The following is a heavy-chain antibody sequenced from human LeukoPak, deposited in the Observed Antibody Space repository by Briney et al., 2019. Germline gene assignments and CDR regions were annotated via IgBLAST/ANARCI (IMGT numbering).Heavy chain of an antibody. V-gene: IGHV3-23*01. CDR1: GFTFSSYA. Sequence: AGGSLRLSCAASGFTFSSYAVSWVRQAPGKGLEWVSAISGSGGSTYYADSVKGRFTISRDNSKNTLYLQMNSLRAEDTAVYYCARSDSGSYYRDAFDIWGQGTMVTVSS. J-gene: IGHJ3*02. CDR3: ARSDSGSYYRDAFDI. D-gene: IGHD1-26*01. CDR2: ISGSGGST.